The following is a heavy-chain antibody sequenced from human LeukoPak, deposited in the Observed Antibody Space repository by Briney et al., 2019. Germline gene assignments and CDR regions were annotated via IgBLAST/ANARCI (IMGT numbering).Heavy chain of an antibody. Sequence: GGSLRLSCAASGFSFETYSIDWVRQAPGKGLEWLSYISSTSRNIYYADSVKGRFTISRDNAENSVYLQLTSLRADDTAVYYCAKAPFNEGRIFDYWGQGTLVTVSS. V-gene: IGHV3-48*04. CDR2: ISSTSRNI. J-gene: IGHJ4*02. CDR1: GFSFETYS. CDR3: AKAPFNEGRIFDY. D-gene: IGHD1-1*01.